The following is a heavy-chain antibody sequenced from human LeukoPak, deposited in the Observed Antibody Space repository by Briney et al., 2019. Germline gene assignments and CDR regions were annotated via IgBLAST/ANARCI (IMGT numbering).Heavy chain of an antibody. V-gene: IGHV1-2*04. CDR3: ARGPWIQLWLLDY. J-gene: IGHJ4*02. CDR2: INPNSGGT. Sequence: ASVKVSCKASGYTFTGYYMHWVRQAPGQGLEWMGWINPNSGGTNYAQKFQGWVTMTRDTSISTAYMELSRLRSGDTAVYYCARGPWIQLWLLDYWGQGTLVTVSS. CDR1: GYTFTGYY. D-gene: IGHD5-18*01.